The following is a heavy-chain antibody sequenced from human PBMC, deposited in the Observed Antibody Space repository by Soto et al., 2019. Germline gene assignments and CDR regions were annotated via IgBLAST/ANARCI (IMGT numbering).Heavy chain of an antibody. CDR1: GYTFTVYY. Sequence: VKVSCKASGYTFTVYYMHWVRQAPGQGLEWMGWINPKSGGTMYPQKFQGRVTMTWDTSISTAYMALTRLRSDDTAVYYCARDLAKGGGSVGFDYWGQGTLVTVSS. CDR3: ARDLAKGGGSVGFDY. D-gene: IGHD1-26*01. V-gene: IGHV1-2*02. CDR2: INPKSGGT. J-gene: IGHJ4*02.